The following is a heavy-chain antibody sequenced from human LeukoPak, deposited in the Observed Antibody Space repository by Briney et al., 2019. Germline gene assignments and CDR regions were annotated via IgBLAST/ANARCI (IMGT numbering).Heavy chain of an antibody. CDR2: IYSGGST. Sequence: GGSLRLSCAASGFTVSSNYMSWVRQAPGKGLEWVSVIYSGGSTYYADSVKGRFTISRDNSKNTLYLQMNSLRAEDTAVYYCATNYYGSGSYPDAFDIWGQGTMVTVSS. D-gene: IGHD3-10*01. J-gene: IGHJ3*02. V-gene: IGHV3-53*01. CDR3: ATNYYGSGSYPDAFDI. CDR1: GFTVSSNY.